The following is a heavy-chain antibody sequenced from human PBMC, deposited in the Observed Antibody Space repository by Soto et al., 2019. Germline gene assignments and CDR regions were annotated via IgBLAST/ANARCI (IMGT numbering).Heavy chain of an antibody. V-gene: IGHV4-34*01. D-gene: IGHD3-16*01. CDR1: GGSFSDYY. Sequence: PSETLSLTCAVYGGSFSDYYWSWIRQPPGKGLEWIGEINHSGSTNYNPSLKSRVTISVDTSKNQFSLKLSSVTAADTAVYYCARVYVPYYYNYMDVWGKGTTVTVSS. J-gene: IGHJ6*03. CDR3: ARVYVPYYYNYMDV. CDR2: INHSGST.